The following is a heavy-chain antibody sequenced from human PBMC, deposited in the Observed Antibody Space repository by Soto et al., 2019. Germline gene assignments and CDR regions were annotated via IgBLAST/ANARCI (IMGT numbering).Heavy chain of an antibody. D-gene: IGHD5-18*01. CDR3: TRENIENSDGLYDAFDI. CDR2: MNPKSGGA. J-gene: IGHJ3*02. Sequence: ASVKVSCKTSGYTFTDYYTHWVWQAPGQGLEWMGWMNPKSGGAYFAQKFQGRATLTRDTSIGTAYIEVNSLTSDDTAVYFCTRENIENSDGLYDAFDIWGQGTTVTVSS. V-gene: IGHV1-2*02. CDR1: GYTFTDYY.